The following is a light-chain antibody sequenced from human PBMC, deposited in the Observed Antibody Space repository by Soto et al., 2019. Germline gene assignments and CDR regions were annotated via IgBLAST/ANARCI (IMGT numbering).Light chain of an antibody. V-gene: IGKV3-20*01. Sequence: IFLTQSPCSLSLSSGERATLSCRASQTVRSSYLAWYQQRPGQAPKLLIYGAFHRAIGIPDRFSGSESGRDYTLSISRLDPEDSAVYYCQQYGDSITFGGGTKV. CDR3: QQYGDSIT. J-gene: IGKJ4*01. CDR1: QTVRSSY. CDR2: GAF.